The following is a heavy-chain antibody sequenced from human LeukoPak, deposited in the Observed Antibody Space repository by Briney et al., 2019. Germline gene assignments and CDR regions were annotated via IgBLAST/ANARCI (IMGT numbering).Heavy chain of an antibody. V-gene: IGHV4-39*01. Sequence: SETLSLTCTVSGGSISSGSYYWGWIRQPPGTGLEWIGSIYYSGSTYYNPSLKSRVTISVDTSKNQFSLKLSSVTAADTAVYYCARLKRGRFLEWLSPSWFDPWGQGTLVTVSS. CDR3: ARLKRGRFLEWLSPSWFDP. D-gene: IGHD3-3*01. J-gene: IGHJ5*02. CDR2: IYYSGST. CDR1: GGSISSGSYY.